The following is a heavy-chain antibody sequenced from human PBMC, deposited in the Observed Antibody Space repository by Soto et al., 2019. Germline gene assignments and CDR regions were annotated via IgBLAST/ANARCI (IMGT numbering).Heavy chain of an antibody. V-gene: IGHV4-30-2*01. Sequence: QLQLQESGSGLVKPSQTLSLTCAVSGGSISSGGYSWSWIRQPPGKGLEWIGYIYHSGSTYYNPSLMSRVTISVDRSKNQFSLKLSSVTAADTAVYYCARRRLLLHDAFDIWGQGTMVTVSS. J-gene: IGHJ3*02. CDR3: ARRRLLLHDAFDI. D-gene: IGHD3-22*01. CDR1: GGSISSGGYS. CDR2: IYHSGST.